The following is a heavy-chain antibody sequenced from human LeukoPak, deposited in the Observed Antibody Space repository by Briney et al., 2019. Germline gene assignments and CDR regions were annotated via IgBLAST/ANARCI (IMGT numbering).Heavy chain of an antibody. CDR1: GYTFTSNY. Sequence: ASVKVSCKASGYTFTSNYIHWVRQAPGQGLEWMGWISAYNGNTNYAQKLQGRVTMTTDTSTSTAYMELRSLRSDDTAVYYCARVEVGREPGICDYWGQGTLVTVSS. D-gene: IGHD1-26*01. CDR3: ARVEVGREPGICDY. V-gene: IGHV1-18*04. CDR2: ISAYNGNT. J-gene: IGHJ4*02.